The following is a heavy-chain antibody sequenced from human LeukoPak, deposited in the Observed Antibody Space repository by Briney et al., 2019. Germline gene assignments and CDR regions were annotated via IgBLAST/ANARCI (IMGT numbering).Heavy chain of an antibody. CDR2: ISGSGGST. V-gene: IGHV3-23*01. D-gene: IGHD3-10*01. Sequence: GGSLRLSCAASGFTFSSYGMSWVRQAPGKGLEWVSSISGSGGSTSYADSVKGRFTISRDNTKNTLYLQMNSLRAEDAAVYYCAKVRAVGSVDYWGQGTLVTVSS. J-gene: IGHJ4*02. CDR1: GFTFSSYG. CDR3: AKVRAVGSVDY.